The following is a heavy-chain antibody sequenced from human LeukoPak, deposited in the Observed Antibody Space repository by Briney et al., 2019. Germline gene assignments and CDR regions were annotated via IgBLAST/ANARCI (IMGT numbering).Heavy chain of an antibody. Sequence: GGSLRLSCAASGFTFSSYSMNWVRQAPGKGLEWVSYISSGSSTIYYADSVKGRFTISRENAKSSLYLEMNSLRVGDTAVYYCVRGGVWGLSSNWLEAWGQGTLVVVSS. D-gene: IGHD7-27*01. J-gene: IGHJ5*02. CDR1: GFTFSSYS. CDR2: ISSGSSTI. CDR3: VRGGVWGLSSNWLEA. V-gene: IGHV3-48*01.